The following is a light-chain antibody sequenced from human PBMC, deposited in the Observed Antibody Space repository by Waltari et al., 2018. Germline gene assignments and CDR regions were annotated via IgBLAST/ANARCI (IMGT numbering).Light chain of an antibody. Sequence: DIQMTQSPSSLSASVGDRVTITSRASQSIRSYLNWYQQKPWKAPKLLIYAASSLQSGVPSRFSGSGSGTDFTLTISSLQPEDFATYYCQQSYSTPSTFGGGTKVEIK. J-gene: IGKJ4*01. CDR1: QSIRSY. V-gene: IGKV1-39*01. CDR2: AAS. CDR3: QQSYSTPST.